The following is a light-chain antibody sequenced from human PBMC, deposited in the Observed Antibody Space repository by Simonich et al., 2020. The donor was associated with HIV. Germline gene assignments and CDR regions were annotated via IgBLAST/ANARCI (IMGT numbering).Light chain of an antibody. CDR1: QGISSW. CDR2: AAS. V-gene: IGKV1-NL1*01. J-gene: IGKJ1*01. Sequence: DIQMTQSPSSVSASVGDRVTITCRASQGISSWLAWYQQKPGKAPKLRLYAASRLESWVPSRFSGSGSGTDYTLTISSLQPEDFATYYCQQFYSTPQTFGQGTKVEIK. CDR3: QQFYSTPQT.